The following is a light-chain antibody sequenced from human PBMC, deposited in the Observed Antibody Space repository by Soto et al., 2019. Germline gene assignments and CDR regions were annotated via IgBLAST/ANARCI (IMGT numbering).Light chain of an antibody. CDR1: QSVSSN. V-gene: IGKV3-15*01. CDR2: GAS. J-gene: IGKJ1*01. Sequence: EIVMTQSPATLSVSPGERATLSCRASQSVSSNSAWYQQKPGQAPRLLIYGASTRATGIPARFSGSGSGTDFTLTISSLQSEDFAVYYCQQYNNWGTFGQGTKVEIK. CDR3: QQYNNWGT.